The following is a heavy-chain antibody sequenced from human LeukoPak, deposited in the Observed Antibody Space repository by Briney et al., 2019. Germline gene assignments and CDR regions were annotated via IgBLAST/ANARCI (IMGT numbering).Heavy chain of an antibody. CDR3: AKGYTYGFDY. J-gene: IGHJ4*02. D-gene: IGHD2-8*01. Sequence: PGGSLRLSCAASGFTFSSYSMNWVRQAPGKGLEWVSYISSSSSTIYYADSVKGRFTISRDNSKNTLYLQMSSLRAEDTAMYYCAKGYTYGFDYWGQGTLVTVSS. V-gene: IGHV3-48*01. CDR2: ISSSSSTI. CDR1: GFTFSSYS.